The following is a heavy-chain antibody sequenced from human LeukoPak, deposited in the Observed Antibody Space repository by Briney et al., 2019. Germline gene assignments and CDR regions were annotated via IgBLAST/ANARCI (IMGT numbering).Heavy chain of an antibody. CDR3: VRDLILVWTPGDDFDH. CDR1: GFTFSNYR. D-gene: IGHD3-16*01. J-gene: IGHJ4*02. V-gene: IGHV3-74*01. Sequence: GGSLRLSCAASGFTFSNYRVHWVRQAPGKGLEWVSRINERATIISYADSVKGRFTISRENARNTLYLQMNSLTAEDTAVYYCVRDLILVWTPGDDFDHWGQGTLVTVSS. CDR2: INERATII.